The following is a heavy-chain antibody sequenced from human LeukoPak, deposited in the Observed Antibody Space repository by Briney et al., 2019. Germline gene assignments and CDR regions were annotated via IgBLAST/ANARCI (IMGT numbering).Heavy chain of an antibody. CDR3: ARARGYYDSSGYWHYYYYMDV. V-gene: IGHV4-59*01. J-gene: IGHJ6*03. CDR1: GGSIGTYY. D-gene: IGHD3-22*01. CDR2: IYYNGYT. Sequence: SETLSLTCTVSGGSIGTYYWSWIRQTPGKGLEWIGYIYYNGYTDYNPSLKSRVTISLHTSKNQLSLKLSSVTAADAAVYYCARARGYYDSSGYWHYYYYMDVWGKGTTVTISS.